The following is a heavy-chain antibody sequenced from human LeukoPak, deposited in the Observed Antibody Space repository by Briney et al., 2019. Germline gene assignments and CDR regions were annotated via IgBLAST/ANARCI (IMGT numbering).Heavy chain of an antibody. CDR2: IKQDGSEK. CDR1: GLTFRSYW. V-gene: IGHV3-7*03. Sequence: GGSLRLSCAASGLTFRSYWMSWVRQAPGKGLEWVANIKQDGSEKYYVDSVKGRFTISRDNAKNSLYLQMNSLRAEDTAVYYCARDWSGPYYFDYWGQGTLVTVSS. J-gene: IGHJ4*01. CDR3: ARDWSGPYYFDY. D-gene: IGHD3-3*01.